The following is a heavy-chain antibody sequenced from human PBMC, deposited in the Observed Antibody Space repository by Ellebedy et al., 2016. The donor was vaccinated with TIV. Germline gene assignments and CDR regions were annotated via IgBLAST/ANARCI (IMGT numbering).Heavy chain of an antibody. V-gene: IGHV4-34*01. J-gene: IGHJ5*01. CDR3: ARGRQSYDSSAYYLDS. CDR2: VNDRGST. CDR1: GGSFTGYY. D-gene: IGHD3-22*01. Sequence: SETLSLTXTVYGGSFTGYYWTWIRQPPGKVLEWIGEVNDRGSTNYNPSLKSRVTISVDTSKNQFSLKLNSVTAADTGAYYCARGRQSYDSSAYYLDSWGQGTQVIVSS.